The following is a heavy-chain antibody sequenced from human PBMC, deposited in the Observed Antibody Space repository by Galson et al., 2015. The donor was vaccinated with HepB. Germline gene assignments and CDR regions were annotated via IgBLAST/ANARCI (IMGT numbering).Heavy chain of an antibody. CDR3: ARGFWDCSSTSCYTSPRDAFDI. CDR2: IYHSGST. Sequence: SETLSLTCAVSGGSISSSNWWSWVRQPPGKGLEWIGEIYHSGSTNYNPSLKSRVTISVDKSKNQFSLKLSSVTAADTAVYYCARGFWDCSSTSCYTSPRDAFDIWGQGTMVTVSS. V-gene: IGHV4-4*02. J-gene: IGHJ3*02. D-gene: IGHD2-2*02. CDR1: GGSISSSNW.